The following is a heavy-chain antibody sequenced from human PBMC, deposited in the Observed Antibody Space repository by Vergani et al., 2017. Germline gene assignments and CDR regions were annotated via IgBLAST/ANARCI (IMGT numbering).Heavy chain of an antibody. Sequence: VQLVQSGAEVKKPGASVKVSCKASGYTFTSYGISWVRQAPGQGLEWMGLVDPEDGERIYAEKFQGRVTITADTSTDTAYMELSSLRSEDTAVYYCATLTTLVTLDAVDIRGQGTMVTIAS. CDR2: VDPEDGER. CDR3: ATLTTLVTLDAVDI. D-gene: IGHD4-23*01. CDR1: GYTFTSYG. J-gene: IGHJ3*02. V-gene: IGHV1-69-2*01.